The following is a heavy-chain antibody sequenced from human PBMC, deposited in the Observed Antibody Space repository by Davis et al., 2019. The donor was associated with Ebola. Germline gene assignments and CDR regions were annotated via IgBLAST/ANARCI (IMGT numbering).Heavy chain of an antibody. V-gene: IGHV3-23*01. CDR2: ISGSGGST. J-gene: IGHJ4*02. D-gene: IGHD3-22*01. Sequence: GGSLRLSCAASGFTFSSYWMSWVRQAPGKGLEWVSAISGSGGSTYYADSVKGRFTISRDNSKNTLYLQMNSLRAEDTAVYFCARDRGDSSGYYYFDYWGQGTLVTVSS. CDR1: GFTFSSYW. CDR3: ARDRGDSSGYYYFDY.